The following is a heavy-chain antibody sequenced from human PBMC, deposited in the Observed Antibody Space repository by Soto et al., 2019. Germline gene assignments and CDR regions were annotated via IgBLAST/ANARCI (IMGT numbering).Heavy chain of an antibody. CDR2: IYWDGDK. CDR1: GFSLSTNGVG. D-gene: IGHD1-26*01. J-gene: IGHJ4*02. CDR3: ARRRDGTYALDY. V-gene: IGHV2-5*02. Sequence: QITLKESGPTLVKPTQTLTLTCTFSGFSLSTNGVGVGWIRQPPGKALEWLALIYWDGDKRYSPSLRRRLTLAKDTPKNQVVLTITNMDPVDTATYYCARRRDGTYALDYWGQGNLVTVAS.